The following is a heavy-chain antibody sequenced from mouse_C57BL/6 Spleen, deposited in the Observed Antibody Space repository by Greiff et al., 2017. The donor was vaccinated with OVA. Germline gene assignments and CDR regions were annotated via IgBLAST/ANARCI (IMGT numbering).Heavy chain of an antibody. CDR2: IYPGSGNT. CDR1: GYTFTDYY. Sequence: VQLQQSGAELVRPGASVKLSCKASGYTFTDYYINWVKQRPGQGLEWIARIYPGSGNTYYNEKFKGKATLTAEKSSSTAYMQLSSLTSEDSAVYFWARYYYGPNDYAMDYWGQGTSVTVSS. D-gene: IGHD1-1*01. CDR3: ARYYYGPNDYAMDY. J-gene: IGHJ4*01. V-gene: IGHV1-76*01.